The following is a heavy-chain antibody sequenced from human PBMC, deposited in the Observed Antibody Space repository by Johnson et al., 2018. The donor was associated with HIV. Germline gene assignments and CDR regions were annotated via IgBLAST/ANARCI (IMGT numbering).Heavy chain of an antibody. CDR1: GFTFSSYG. Sequence: VQLVESGGGLVQPGRSLRLSCAASGFTFSSYGMHWVRQAPGKGLEWVSYISSSGSTIYYADSVKGRFTISRDNAKNSLYLQMNSLRAEDTAVSYCARDPFTPAGSDAFDIWGQGTMVTVSS. V-gene: IGHV3-48*04. J-gene: IGHJ3*02. CDR2: ISSSGSTI. D-gene: IGHD2-15*01. CDR3: ARDPFTPAGSDAFDI.